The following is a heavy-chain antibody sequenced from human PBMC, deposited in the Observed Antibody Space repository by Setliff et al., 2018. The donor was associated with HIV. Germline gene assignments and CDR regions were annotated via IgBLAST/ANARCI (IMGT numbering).Heavy chain of an antibody. CDR3: ASPYYYDSSGYYGYYFDY. Sequence: AASVKVSCKASGGTFSSYAISWVRQAPGQGLEWMGGIIPILGIANYAQKFQGRVTITADKSTSTAYMELSSLRSEDTAVYYCASPYYYDSSGYYGYYFDYWGQGTLVTVPS. CDR1: GGTFSSYA. J-gene: IGHJ4*02. D-gene: IGHD3-22*01. CDR2: IIPILGIA. V-gene: IGHV1-69*10.